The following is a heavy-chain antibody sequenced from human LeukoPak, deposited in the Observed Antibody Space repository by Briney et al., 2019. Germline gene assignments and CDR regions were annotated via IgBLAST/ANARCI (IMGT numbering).Heavy chain of an antibody. CDR1: GGSISYYY. V-gene: IGHV4-39*01. J-gene: IGHJ4*02. CDR3: ARSGYDYSPDFDY. D-gene: IGHD5-12*01. CDR2: IYYSGST. Sequence: PSETLSLTCTVSGGSISYYYWSWIRQPPGKGLEWIGSIYYSGSTYYNPSLKSRVTISVDTSKNQFSLKLSSVTAADTAVYYCARSGYDYSPDFDYWGQGTLVTVSS.